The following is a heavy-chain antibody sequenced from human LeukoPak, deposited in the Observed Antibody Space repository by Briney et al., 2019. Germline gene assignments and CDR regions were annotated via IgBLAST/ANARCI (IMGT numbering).Heavy chain of an antibody. CDR1: GGTFSSYA. Sequence: ASVKVSCKASGGTFSSYAISWVRQAPGQGLEWIGWINTNTGNPTYAQGFTGRFVFSLDTSVNTAYLQISSLKAEDTGVYYCARDTGYDSQPENWGQGTLVIVSS. CDR3: ARDTGYDSQPEN. J-gene: IGHJ4*02. CDR2: INTNTGNP. D-gene: IGHD5-12*01. V-gene: IGHV7-4-1*02.